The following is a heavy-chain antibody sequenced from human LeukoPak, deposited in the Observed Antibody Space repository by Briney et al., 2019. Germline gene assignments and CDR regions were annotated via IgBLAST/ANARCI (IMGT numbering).Heavy chain of an antibody. D-gene: IGHD5-12*01. CDR3: ARVTYEVSYFDY. V-gene: IGHV4-59*01. Sequence: SETLSLTCTVSSGSISSYYRSWIRQPPAKGLEWIGCIYYSGSTNYNPSLKSRVTISVVTSKNQFSLKLSSVTAVGTAVYYCARVTYEVSYFDYWGQGTLVTVSS. CDR2: IYYSGST. J-gene: IGHJ4*02. CDR1: SGSISSYY.